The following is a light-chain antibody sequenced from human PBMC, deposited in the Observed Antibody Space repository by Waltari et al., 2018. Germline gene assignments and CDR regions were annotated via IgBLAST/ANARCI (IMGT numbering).Light chain of an antibody. J-gene: IGLJ2*01. Sequence: QSVLKKPPSVSGAPRQRVTISCTGGNSNIGAGYDVHWYQQLPGTAPKLLIFRNSQWPSGEPDRFSGSSSGTSASLAITGLQADDEAIYYCQSYDNTLSVVFGGGTKVTVL. CDR3: QSYDNTLSVV. CDR1: NSNIGAGYD. V-gene: IGLV1-40*01. CDR2: RNS.